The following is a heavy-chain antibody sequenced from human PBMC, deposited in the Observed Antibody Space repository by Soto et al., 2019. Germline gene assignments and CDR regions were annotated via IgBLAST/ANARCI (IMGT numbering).Heavy chain of an antibody. D-gene: IGHD3-10*01. CDR3: AGGGDGSNSEDY. V-gene: IGHV1-69*12. CDR2: IIPTFGTA. J-gene: IGHJ4*02. CDR1: GGTLSSYA. Sequence: QVQLGQCGAEVKKPGSSVKVSCKASGGTLSSYAISWVRQAPGQGLELMGWIIPTFGTANYAQKFQGRVTITASESKSTANMEMSSLRSEDTAVYYWAGGGDGSNSEDYWGQGTLVTVSS.